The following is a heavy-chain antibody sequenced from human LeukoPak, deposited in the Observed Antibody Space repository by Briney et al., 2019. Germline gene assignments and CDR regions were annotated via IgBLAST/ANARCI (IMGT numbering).Heavy chain of an antibody. V-gene: IGHV3-30*18. J-gene: IGHJ4*02. Sequence: GGSLRLSCAASGFTFSSYGMHWVRQAPGKGLEWVAVISYDGSNKYYADSVKGRFTISRDNSKNTLYLQMNSLRAEDTAVYYCAKDLPHMDCSSTSCLSDYWGQGTLVTVSS. CDR3: AKDLPHMDCSSTSCLSDY. D-gene: IGHD2-2*01. CDR1: GFTFSSYG. CDR2: ISYDGSNK.